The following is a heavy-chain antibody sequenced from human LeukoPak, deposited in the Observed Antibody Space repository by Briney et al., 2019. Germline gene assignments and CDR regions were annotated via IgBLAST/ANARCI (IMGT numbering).Heavy chain of an antibody. CDR3: ARDGAVDILTGYGAFDI. CDR2: IDHSGST. D-gene: IGHD3-9*01. J-gene: IGHJ3*02. Sequence: SETLSLTCTVSGYSISSGYYWGWIRQPPGKGLEWTGSIDHSGSTYYNPSLKSRVTISVDTSKNQFSLKLNSVSAADTAVYYCARDGAVDILTGYGAFDIWGQGTMVTVSS. CDR1: GYSISSGYY. V-gene: IGHV4-38-2*02.